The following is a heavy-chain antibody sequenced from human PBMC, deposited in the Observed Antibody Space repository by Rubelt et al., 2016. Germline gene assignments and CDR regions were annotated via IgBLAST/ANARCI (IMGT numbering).Heavy chain of an antibody. J-gene: IGHJ4*02. Sequence: SYATAYAASVKGRFTISRDDSKNTAYLQMNSLKTEDKAVYYCTRQGGSSNFDYWGQGTLVTVSS. V-gene: IGHV3-73*01. D-gene: IGHD1-26*01. CDR3: TRQGGSSNFDY. CDR2: SYAT.